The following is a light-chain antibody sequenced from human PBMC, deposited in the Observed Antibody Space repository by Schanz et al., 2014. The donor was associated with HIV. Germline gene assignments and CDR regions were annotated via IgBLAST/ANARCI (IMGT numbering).Light chain of an antibody. CDR2: EVD. J-gene: IGLJ3*02. Sequence: QSALTQPASVSGSPGQSITISCPGSSSDIGHYNYLSWYQHLPGKAPKLLIAEVDKRPSGVPDRFSGSKSGSTASLTVSGLQPEDEADYYCAGWHDSLNVWVFGGGTKLTVL. CDR3: AGWHDSLNVWV. V-gene: IGLV2-8*01. CDR1: SSDIGHYNY.